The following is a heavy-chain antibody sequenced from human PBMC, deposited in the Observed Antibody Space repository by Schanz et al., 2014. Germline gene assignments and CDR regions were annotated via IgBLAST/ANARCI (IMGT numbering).Heavy chain of an antibody. J-gene: IGHJ6*02. Sequence: EVQLVESGGGLVQPGGSLRLSCAASGFSFSTHAMSWVRQAPGQGLEWVSGINTSGGSRYYADSVKGRFTISRDNSKNMLYLQMNSLRGEDTAVYFCAKGRGGTSSEGLDQYYGMDVWGQGTTVTVSS. V-gene: IGHV3-23*04. CDR3: AKGRGGTSSEGLDQYYGMDV. CDR2: INTSGGSR. D-gene: IGHD6-6*01. CDR1: GFSFSTHA.